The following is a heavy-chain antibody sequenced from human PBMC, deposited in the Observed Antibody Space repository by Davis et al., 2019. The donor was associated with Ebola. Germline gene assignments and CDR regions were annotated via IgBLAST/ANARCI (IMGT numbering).Heavy chain of an antibody. CDR3: ARGYSSGWYSAYFDY. V-gene: IGHV3-33*01. D-gene: IGHD6-19*01. J-gene: IGHJ4*02. CDR1: GFTFSSYG. CDR2: IWHDGSTK. Sequence: GESLKISCAASGFTFSSYGIHWVRQAPGKGLEWVAVIWHDGSTKYYADSVKGRFTISRDNSKNTLYLQMNSLRAEDTAVYYCARGYSSGWYSAYFDYWGQGTLVTVSS.